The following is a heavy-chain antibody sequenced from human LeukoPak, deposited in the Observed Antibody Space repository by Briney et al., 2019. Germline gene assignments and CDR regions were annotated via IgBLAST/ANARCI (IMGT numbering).Heavy chain of an antibody. CDR3: AKLRSWYGDY. J-gene: IGHJ4*02. CDR1: GFTFSSYA. Sequence: PGGSLRLSCAASGFTFSSYAMSWVRQAPGKGLEWVSAISGSGGSTYYADSVKGRFTISRDNSKNTVYLQMNGLRAEDTAVYYCAKLRSWYGDYWGQGTRVTVSS. V-gene: IGHV3-23*01. CDR2: ISGSGGST. D-gene: IGHD6-13*01.